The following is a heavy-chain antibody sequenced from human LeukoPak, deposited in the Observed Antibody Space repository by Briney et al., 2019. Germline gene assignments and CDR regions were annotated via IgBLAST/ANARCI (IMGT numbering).Heavy chain of an antibody. D-gene: IGHD2-21*01. Sequence: GGSLRLSCAASGFTFSDYYMSWIRQAPGKGLEWVSYISSSGSTIYYADSVKGRFTISRDNAKNSLYLKMNSLRAEDTAVYYCARDGAAGPSMWWSNLYYFDYWGQGTLVTVSS. CDR1: GFTFSDYY. V-gene: IGHV3-11*04. J-gene: IGHJ4*02. CDR2: ISSSGSTI. CDR3: ARDGAAGPSMWWSNLYYFDY.